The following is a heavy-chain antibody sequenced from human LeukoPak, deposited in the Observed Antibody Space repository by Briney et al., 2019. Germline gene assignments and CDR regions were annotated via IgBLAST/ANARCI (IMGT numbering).Heavy chain of an antibody. CDR1: GGSISSYY. CDR3: ARDNRPPYCSSTSCSCYYYYGMDV. J-gene: IGHJ6*02. V-gene: IGHV4-59*01. Sequence: SETLSLTCTVSGGSISSYYWSWIRQPPGKGLEWIGYIYYSGSTNYNPSLKSRVTISVDTSKNQFSLKLSSVTAADTAVYYCARDNRPPYCSSTSCSCYYYYGMDVWGQGTTVTVSS. D-gene: IGHD2-2*01. CDR2: IYYSGST.